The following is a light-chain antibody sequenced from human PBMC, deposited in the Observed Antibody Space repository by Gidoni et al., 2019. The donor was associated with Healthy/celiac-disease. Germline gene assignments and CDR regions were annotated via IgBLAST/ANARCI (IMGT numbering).Light chain of an antibody. CDR1: QSVSSY. J-gene: IGKJ4*01. Sequence: EIVLTPSPATLSLSPGERATLSCRASQSVSSYLAWYQQKPGQAPRRLIYDASNRATGIPARFSGSGSGTDFTLTISSLETEDFAVYYCQQRSNGPVTFGGGTKVEIK. CDR3: QQRSNGPVT. CDR2: DAS. V-gene: IGKV3-11*01.